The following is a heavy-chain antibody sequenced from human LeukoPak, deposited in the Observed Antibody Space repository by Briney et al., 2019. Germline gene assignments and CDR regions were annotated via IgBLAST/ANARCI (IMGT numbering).Heavy chain of an antibody. D-gene: IGHD2-15*01. CDR2: ISGDGGTT. J-gene: IGHJ4*02. CDR3: AKVLRGYCSGGSCYGYDFDH. V-gene: IGHV3-43*02. CDR1: GFTFGDYA. Sequence: QTGGSLRLSCAASGFTFGDYAMHWVRQAPGKGLEWVSLISGDGGTTYYADSVKGRFTISRDSSKNSLYLQMNSLRTEDTALYYCAKVLRGYCSGGSCYGYDFDHWGQGTLVTVSS.